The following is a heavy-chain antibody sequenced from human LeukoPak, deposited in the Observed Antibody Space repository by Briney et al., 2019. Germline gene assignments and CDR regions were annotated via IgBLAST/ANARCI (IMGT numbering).Heavy chain of an antibody. D-gene: IGHD3/OR15-3a*01. CDR2: IKQDGSEK. CDR1: GFTFSSYW. V-gene: IGHV3-7*01. CDR3: AREGGLENY. J-gene: IGHJ4*02. Sequence: GGSVRLSCAASGFTFSSYWMSWVRPAPGKGLEWVANIKQDGSEKYYVDFVKGRFTISRDNAKNSLYLQMNSLRAWGTAVYFFAREGGLENYWGQGTLVTVSS.